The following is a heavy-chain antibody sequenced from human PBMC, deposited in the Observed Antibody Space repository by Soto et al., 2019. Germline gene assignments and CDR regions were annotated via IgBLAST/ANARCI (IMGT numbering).Heavy chain of an antibody. CDR2: ISAYNGNT. D-gene: IGHD1-1*01. J-gene: IGHJ3*02. CDR1: GYTFTSYG. CDR3: ARVERGTATTVVDAFDI. Sequence: GASVKVSCTDSGYTFTSYGISWVRQAPGQGLEWMGWISAYNGNTNYAQELQGRVTMTTDTSTSTAYMELRSLRSDDTALYYCARVERGTATTVVDAFDIWGPGTLVTVSS. V-gene: IGHV1-18*01.